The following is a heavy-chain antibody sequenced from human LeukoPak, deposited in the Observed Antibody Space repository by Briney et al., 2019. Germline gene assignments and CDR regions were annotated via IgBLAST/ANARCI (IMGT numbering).Heavy chain of an antibody. CDR3: ARTSQRYYYDSSGYYFVY. V-gene: IGHV7-4-1*02. D-gene: IGHD3-22*01. J-gene: IGHJ4*02. CDR2: INTNTGNP. Sequence: ASVKVSCKASGYTFTSYAMNWVRQAPGQGLEWMGWINTNTGNPTYAQGFTGRFVFSLDTSVSTAYLQISSLKAKDTAVYYCARTSQRYYYDSSGYYFVYWGQGTLVTVSS. CDR1: GYTFTSYA.